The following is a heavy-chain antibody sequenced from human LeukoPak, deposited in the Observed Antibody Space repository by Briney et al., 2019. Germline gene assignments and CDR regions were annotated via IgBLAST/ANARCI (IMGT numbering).Heavy chain of an antibody. CDR3: ARDSPAVYCSSTSCYKYFFDY. J-gene: IGHJ4*02. CDR2: ISYDGSNK. Sequence: GGSLRLSCAASGFTFSSYVMHWVRQAPGKGLEWVAVISYDGSNKYYADSVKGRFTISRDNSKNTVYLQMNGLRPEDTAVYYCARDSPAVYCSSTSCYKYFFDYWGQGTLVTVSS. D-gene: IGHD2-2*02. CDR1: GFTFSSYV. V-gene: IGHV3-30-3*01.